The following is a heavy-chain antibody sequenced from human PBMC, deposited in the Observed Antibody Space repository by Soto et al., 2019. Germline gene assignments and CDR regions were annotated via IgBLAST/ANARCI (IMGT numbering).Heavy chain of an antibody. Sequence: PGGSLRLSCEVSGFTFSMYSMSWVRQSPGKGLEWVGFIRNTPYGGTTDYAASVRGRFTISRDDSASIAYLQMNSLKTEDSGLYYCSRGSFGYYGPWGPGTLVTVSS. CDR1: GFTFSMYS. D-gene: IGHD2-2*03. J-gene: IGHJ5*02. CDR2: IRNTPYGGTT. V-gene: IGHV3-49*04. CDR3: SRGSFGYYGP.